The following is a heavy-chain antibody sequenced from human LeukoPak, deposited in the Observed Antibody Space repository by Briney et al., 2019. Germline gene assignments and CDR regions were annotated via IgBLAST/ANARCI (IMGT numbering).Heavy chain of an antibody. D-gene: IGHD1-26*01. J-gene: IGHJ4*02. CDR1: GGSISSYY. Sequence: SETLSLTCTVSGGSISSYYWNWIRQPPGKGLEWIGYIYYSGSTNYNPSLKSRVTISVDTSKNQFSLNLTSVTAADTAVYYCARVIVGAPTYYFDYWGQGTLVTVSS. CDR3: ARVIVGAPTYYFDY. V-gene: IGHV4-59*01. CDR2: IYYSGST.